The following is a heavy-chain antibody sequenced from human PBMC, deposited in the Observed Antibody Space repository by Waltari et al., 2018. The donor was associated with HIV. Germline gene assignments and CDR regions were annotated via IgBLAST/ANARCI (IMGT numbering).Heavy chain of an antibody. CDR1: GYTLTRYY. D-gene: IGHD2-2*01. V-gene: IGHV1-2*02. CDR3: ATAIVVVPAATNGAFDI. J-gene: IGHJ3*02. CDR2: INPNSGGT. Sequence: QVQLVQSGAEVKKPAASVKVSCKASGYTLTRYYMSWMRPAPGQGLEWMGWINPNSGGTNYAQKFQGRVTMTRDTSISTAYMELSRLRSDDTAVYYCATAIVVVPAATNGAFDIWGQGTMVTVSS.